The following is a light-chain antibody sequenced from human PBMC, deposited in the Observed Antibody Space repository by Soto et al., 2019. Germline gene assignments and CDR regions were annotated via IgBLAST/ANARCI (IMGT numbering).Light chain of an antibody. CDR2: EDD. CDR3: GTWDTSLSVGV. CDR1: SSNIGNNY. J-gene: IGLJ2*01. Sequence: QSVLTQPPSVSAAPGQKVTISCSGTSSNIGNNYVSWYQQLPGTAPKLLIYEDDKRPSGIPDRFSGSKSGTSGTLGITGLQTGDEADYYCGTWDTSLSVGVFGGGTKLTVL. V-gene: IGLV1-51*02.